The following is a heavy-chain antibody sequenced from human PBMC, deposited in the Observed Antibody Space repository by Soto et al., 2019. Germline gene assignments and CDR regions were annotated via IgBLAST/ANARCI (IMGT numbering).Heavy chain of an antibody. V-gene: IGHV1-58*01. CDR3: AAAVVGATRDYYGMDV. CDR1: GFTFTSSA. CDR2: IVVGSGNT. J-gene: IGHJ6*02. D-gene: IGHD1-26*01. Sequence: QMQLVQSGPEVKKPGTSVKVSCKASGFTFTSSAVQWVRQARGQRLEWIGWIVVGSGNTNYAQKFQERVTITRDMSTSTAYMELSSLRSEDTAVYYCAAAVVGATRDYYGMDVWGQGTTVTVSS.